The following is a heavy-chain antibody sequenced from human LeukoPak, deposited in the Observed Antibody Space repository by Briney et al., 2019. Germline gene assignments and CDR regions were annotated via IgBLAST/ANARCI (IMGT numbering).Heavy chain of an antibody. CDR3: ARDEVGGPLKY. CDR2: IKEDGSEK. V-gene: IGHV3-7*01. J-gene: IGHJ4*02. Sequence: GGSLRLSCVASGFTLSNYWMSWVRQAPGKGLEWVANIKEDGSEKKYVDSVKGRFTISRDNAKNSLDLQMSSLRAEDTAMYYCARDEVGGPLKYWGQGTLVTVSS. D-gene: IGHD6-6*01. CDR1: GFTLSNYW.